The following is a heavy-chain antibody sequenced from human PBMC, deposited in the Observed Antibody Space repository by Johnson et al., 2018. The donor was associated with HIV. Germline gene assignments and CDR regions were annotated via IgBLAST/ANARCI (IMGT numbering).Heavy chain of an antibody. V-gene: IGHV3-30-3*01. D-gene: IGHD3-10*01. Sequence: QMQLVESGGGVVQPGRSLRLSCAASGFTFSTYAIHWVRQAPGKGLEWVAIISYDGSTKYYADSVKGRFTISRDNSKSTLYLQMNSLRAEDTAVYYCAKEWAGFGETHDTVDIWGQGTMVTVSS. CDR3: AKEWAGFGETHDTVDI. CDR2: ISYDGSTK. J-gene: IGHJ3*02. CDR1: GFTFSTYA.